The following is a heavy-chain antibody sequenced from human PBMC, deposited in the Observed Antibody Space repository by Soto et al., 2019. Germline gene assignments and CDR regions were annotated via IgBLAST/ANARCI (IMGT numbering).Heavy chain of an antibody. V-gene: IGHV1-2*04. Sequence: GASVKVSCKASGYTFTGYYMHWVRQAPGQGLEWMGWINPNSGGTNYAQKFQGWVTMTRDTSISAAYMELSRLRSDDTAVYYCARGIAAARYYFDYWGQGTLVTVSS. CDR3: ARGIAAARYYFDY. CDR1: GYTFTGYY. D-gene: IGHD6-13*01. J-gene: IGHJ4*02. CDR2: INPNSGGT.